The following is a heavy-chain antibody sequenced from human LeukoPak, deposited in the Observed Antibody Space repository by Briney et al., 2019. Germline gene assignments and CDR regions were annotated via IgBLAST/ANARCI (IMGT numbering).Heavy chain of an antibody. CDR3: ARGMVRARNYYYYYMDV. Sequence: PSQTLSLTSAVYGGSCSGYYWSWIRQPPGKGLEWIGEINHSGSTNYNPSLKSRVTISVDTSKNQFSLKLSSVTAADTAVYYCARGMVRARNYYYYYMDVWGKGTTVTVSS. CDR1: GGSCSGYY. J-gene: IGHJ6*03. D-gene: IGHD3-10*01. V-gene: IGHV4-34*01. CDR2: INHSGST.